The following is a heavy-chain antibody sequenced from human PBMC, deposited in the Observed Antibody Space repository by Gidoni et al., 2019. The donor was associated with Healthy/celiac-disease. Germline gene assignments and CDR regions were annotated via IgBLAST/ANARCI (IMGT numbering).Heavy chain of an antibody. CDR2: MNPNSGNT. Sequence: EVKKPGASVKVSCKASGYTFTSYDINWVRQATGQGLEWMGWMNPNSGNTGYAQKFQGRVTMTRNTSISTAYMELSSLRSEDTAVYYCARGSVIAAAGRPHYYYGMDVWGQGTTVTVSS. D-gene: IGHD6-13*01. CDR1: GYTFTSYD. V-gene: IGHV1-8*01. J-gene: IGHJ6*02. CDR3: ARGSVIAAAGRPHYYYGMDV.